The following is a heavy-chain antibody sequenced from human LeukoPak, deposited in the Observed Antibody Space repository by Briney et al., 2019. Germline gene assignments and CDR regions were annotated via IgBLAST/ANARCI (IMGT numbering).Heavy chain of an antibody. J-gene: IGHJ6*03. CDR2: IYYSGST. CDR1: GGSISSYY. CDR3: ARIQSHYYYYMDV. Sequence: KSSETLSLTCTVSGGSISSYYWSWIRQPPGKGLEWIGYIYYSGSTNYNPSLKSRVTISVDTSKNQFPLKLSSVTAADTAVYYCARIQSHYYYYMDVWGKGTTVTVSS. D-gene: IGHD4-11*01. V-gene: IGHV4-59*01.